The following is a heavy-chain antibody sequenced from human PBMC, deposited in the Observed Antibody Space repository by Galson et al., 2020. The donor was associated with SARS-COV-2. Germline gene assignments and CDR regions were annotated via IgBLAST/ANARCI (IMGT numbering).Heavy chain of an antibody. D-gene: IGHD3-10*01. Sequence: ASVKVSCKTSGYSFTESYMHWVRQAPGQGLEWMGWINPKSGGTKYAQRFQGRVIMTRDTSISTAYMELSRLTSDDTAVYYCAREPQSPGYNWVDPWGQGTLVTVSS. CDR2: INPKSGGT. CDR1: GYSFTESY. CDR3: AREPQSPGYNWVDP. J-gene: IGHJ5*02. V-gene: IGHV1-2*02.